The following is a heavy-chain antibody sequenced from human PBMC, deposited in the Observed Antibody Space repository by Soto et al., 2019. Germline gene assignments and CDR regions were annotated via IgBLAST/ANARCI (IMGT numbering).Heavy chain of an antibody. CDR3: ARGAAFDI. CDR1: GGSFSGYY. J-gene: IGHJ3*02. CDR2: INHSGST. Sequence: QVQLQQWGAGLLKPSETLSLTCAVYGGSFSGYYGSWIRQPPGKGLEWIGEINHSGSTNYNPSLKSRVTISVDTSKNQFSLKLSSVTAADTAVYYCARGAAFDIWGQGTMVTVSS. V-gene: IGHV4-34*01.